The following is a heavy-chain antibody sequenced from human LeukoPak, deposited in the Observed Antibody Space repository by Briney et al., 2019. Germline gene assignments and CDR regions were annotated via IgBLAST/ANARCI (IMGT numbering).Heavy chain of an antibody. V-gene: IGHV3-33*06. CDR2: IWYDGSNK. CDR1: GFTFSSYG. Sequence: GGSMRLSCAASGFTFSSYGMHWVRQVPGKVLEWVAVIWYDGSNKYYADSVKGRFTISRDNSKNTLYLQMNSLRAEDTAVYYCAKSGIAVAGTHDYFDYWGQGTLVTVSS. J-gene: IGHJ4*02. D-gene: IGHD6-19*01. CDR3: AKSGIAVAGTHDYFDY.